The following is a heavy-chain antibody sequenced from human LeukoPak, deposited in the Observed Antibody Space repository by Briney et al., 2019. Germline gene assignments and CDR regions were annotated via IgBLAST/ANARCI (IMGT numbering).Heavy chain of an antibody. D-gene: IGHD2-2*02. V-gene: IGHV1-2*02. CDR2: INPNSGGT. J-gene: IGHJ6*02. Sequence: ASVKVSCKASGYTFTSYYMHWVRQAPGQGLEWRGWINPNSGGTNYAQKFQGRVTMTRDTSISTAYMELSRLRSDDTAVYYCARDSICSSTSCYIYYYGMDVWGQGTTVTVSS. CDR3: ARDSICSSTSCYIYYYGMDV. CDR1: GYTFTSYY.